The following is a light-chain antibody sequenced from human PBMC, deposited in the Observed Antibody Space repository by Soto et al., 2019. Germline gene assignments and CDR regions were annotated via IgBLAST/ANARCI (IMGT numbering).Light chain of an antibody. V-gene: IGKV3-20*01. CDR1: QSVSNSY. Sequence: EIVLTQSPATLSLSPGERASLSCRASQSVSNSYLAWYQQKPGQAPRLLIFGASNRATDIPDRFSGSGSGTDFTLTITRLEPEDFAVYYCQQYDTSLRGFGQGTKLEIK. CDR3: QQYDTSLRG. J-gene: IGKJ2*03. CDR2: GAS.